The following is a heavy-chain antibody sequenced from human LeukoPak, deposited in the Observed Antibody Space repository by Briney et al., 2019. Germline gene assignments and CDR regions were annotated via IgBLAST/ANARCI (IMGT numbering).Heavy chain of an antibody. CDR3: ARVWVGATTTFDY. D-gene: IGHD1-26*01. Sequence: GGTLRLSCAASGFTFSSHWMHWVRQAPGKGLVWVSRINSDGSSTSYADSVKGRFTISRDNAKNTLYLQMNSLRAEDTAVYYCARVWVGATTTFDYWGRGTLVTVSS. CDR2: INSDGSST. J-gene: IGHJ4*02. V-gene: IGHV3-74*01. CDR1: GFTFSSHW.